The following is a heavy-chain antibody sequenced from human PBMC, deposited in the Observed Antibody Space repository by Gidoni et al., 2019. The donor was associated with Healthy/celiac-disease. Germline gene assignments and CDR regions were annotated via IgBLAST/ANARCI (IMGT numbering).Heavy chain of an antibody. CDR2: INPNSGGT. CDR1: GYTFTGYY. CDR3: ARVRTTPKAAAGSSLFDY. D-gene: IGHD6-13*01. V-gene: IGHV1-2*06. J-gene: IGHJ4*02. Sequence: QVQLVQSGAEVKKPGASVKVSCKASGYTFTGYYMHWVRQAPGQGLEWMGRINPNSGGTNYAQKFQGRVTMTRDTSISTAYMELSRLRSDDTAVYYCARVRTTPKAAAGSSLFDYWGQGTLVTVSS.